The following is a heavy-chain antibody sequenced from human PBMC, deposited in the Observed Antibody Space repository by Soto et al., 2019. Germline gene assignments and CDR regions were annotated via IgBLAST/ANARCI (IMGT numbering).Heavy chain of an antibody. Sequence: QVQLQESGPGLVRPSETLSLSCTVSGGSVDDYYWSWIRQSPGKGLEWIGHIHSNGRTNYNASLKSRVSISVDTSKNQFSLTLTSVTATDTAVYYGARIGYTRADHWGQGALVIVSS. CDR2: IHSNGRT. CDR3: ARIGYTRADH. J-gene: IGHJ4*02. D-gene: IGHD2-2*02. CDR1: GGSVDDYY. V-gene: IGHV4-59*02.